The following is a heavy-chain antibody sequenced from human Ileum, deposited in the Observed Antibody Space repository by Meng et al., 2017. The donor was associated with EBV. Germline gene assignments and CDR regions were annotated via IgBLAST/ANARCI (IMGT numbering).Heavy chain of an antibody. CDR1: GDFISDEYW. Sequence: VPHEELGPRMVVPARTQSLAFIVAGDFISDEYWWSWVRQSPGKGLEWIGEIHHTRGTNYNPSLKSRVIISVDKSNNHFSLRLSAVTAADTAVYYCASNGAFSLDHWGQGTLVTVSS. CDR2: IHHTRGT. J-gene: IGHJ4*02. CDR3: ASNGAFSLDH. D-gene: IGHD2-8*01. V-gene: IGHV4-4*02.